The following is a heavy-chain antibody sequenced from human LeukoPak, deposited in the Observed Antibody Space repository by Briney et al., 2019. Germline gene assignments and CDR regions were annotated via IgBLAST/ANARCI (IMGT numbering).Heavy chain of an antibody. CDR1: GFTFSGYG. CDR3: ARGQGA. CDR2: IYIGGGT. J-gene: IGHJ5*02. V-gene: IGHV3-53*01. Sequence: GGSLRLSCATSGFTFSGYGMHWVRQAPGKGLEWVAVIYIGGGTYYAASVKGRFTISRDTSKNTLFLQMNSLRADDTAMYYCARGQGAWGQGTLVTVSS.